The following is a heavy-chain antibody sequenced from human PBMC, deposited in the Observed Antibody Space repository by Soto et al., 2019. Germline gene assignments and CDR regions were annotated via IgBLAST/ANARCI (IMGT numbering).Heavy chain of an antibody. CDR1: GGSISSSSYY. CDR2: IYYSGST. CDR3: ARLQWDPKRGYSGSYYWFDP. D-gene: IGHD1-26*01. V-gene: IGHV4-39*01. Sequence: SETLSLTCTVSGGSISSSSYYWGWIRQPPGKGLEWIGSIYYSGSTYYNPSLKSRVTISVDTSKNQFSLKLSSVTAADTAVYYCARLQWDPKRGYSGSYYWFDPWGQGTLVTVSS. J-gene: IGHJ5*02.